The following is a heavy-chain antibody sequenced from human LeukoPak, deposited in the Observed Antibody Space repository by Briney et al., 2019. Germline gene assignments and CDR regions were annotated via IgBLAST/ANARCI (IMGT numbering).Heavy chain of an antibody. CDR3: AREWKRCSSTSCYDYYYYGMDV. CDR1: GDSVSSNSAA. Sequence: SQTLSLTCAISGDSVSSNSAAWNWIRQSPSRGLEWLGRTYYRSKWYNDYAVSVESRITINPDTSKNQFSLQLNSVTPEDTAVYYCAREWKRCSSTSCYDYYYYGMDVWGQGTTVTVSS. CDR2: TYYRSKWYN. V-gene: IGHV6-1*01. J-gene: IGHJ6*02. D-gene: IGHD2-2*01.